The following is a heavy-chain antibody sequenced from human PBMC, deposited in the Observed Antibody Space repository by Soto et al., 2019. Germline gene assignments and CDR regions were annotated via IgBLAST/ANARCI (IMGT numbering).Heavy chain of an antibody. CDR3: ARAYGDYVFDY. J-gene: IGHJ4*02. CDR2: IYFSGST. Sequence: SETLSLTCTVSGGSISSYYWSWIRQPPGKGLEWIGYIYFSGSTNYNPSLKSRVTISVDTSKNQFSLKLSSVTAADTAVYYCARAYGDYVFDYWGQGTLVTVPQ. CDR1: GGSISSYY. V-gene: IGHV4-59*12. D-gene: IGHD4-17*01.